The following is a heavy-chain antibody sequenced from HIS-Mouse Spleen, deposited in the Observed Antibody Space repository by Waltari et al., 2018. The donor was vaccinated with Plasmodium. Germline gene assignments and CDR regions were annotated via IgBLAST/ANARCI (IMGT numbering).Heavy chain of an antibody. D-gene: IGHD1-26*01. Sequence: QVQLVESGGGVVQPGRSLRLSCAASGFTFRRYAMHWVRQAPGKGLEWVAVISYDGSNKYYADSVKGRFTISRDNSKNTLYLQMNSLRAEDTAVYYCARGSRGLYSGSYFDYWGQGTLVTVSS. CDR2: ISYDGSNK. CDR3: ARGSRGLYSGSYFDY. CDR1: GFTFRRYA. J-gene: IGHJ4*02. V-gene: IGHV3-30-3*01.